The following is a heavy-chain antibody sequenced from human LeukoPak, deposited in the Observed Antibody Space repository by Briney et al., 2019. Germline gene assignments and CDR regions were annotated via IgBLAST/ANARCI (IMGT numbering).Heavy chain of an antibody. D-gene: IGHD1-26*01. CDR2: IIPIFGTA. CDR3: AREVVGATLNWLDP. CDR1: GGTFSSYA. V-gene: IGHV1-69*05. J-gene: IGHJ5*02. Sequence: SVKVSCKASGGTFSSYAISWVRQAPGQGLEWMGGIIPIFGTANYAQKFQGRVTITTDESTSTAYMELSSLRSEDTAVYYCAREVVGATLNWLDPWGQGTLVTVSS.